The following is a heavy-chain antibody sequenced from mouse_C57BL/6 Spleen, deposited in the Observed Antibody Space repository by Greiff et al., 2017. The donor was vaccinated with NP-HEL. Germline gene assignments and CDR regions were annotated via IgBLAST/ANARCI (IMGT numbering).Heavy chain of an antibody. CDR2: IYPRSGNT. CDR3: ARGPHYYGSSPYYFDY. Sequence: VQLQESGAELARPGASVKLSCKASGYTFTSYGISWVKQRTGQGLEWIGEIYPRSGNTYYNEKFKGKSTLTADKSSSTAYMELRSLTSEDSAVYCCARGPHYYGSSPYYFDYWGQGTTLTVSS. D-gene: IGHD1-1*01. V-gene: IGHV1-81*01. CDR1: GYTFTSYG. J-gene: IGHJ2*01.